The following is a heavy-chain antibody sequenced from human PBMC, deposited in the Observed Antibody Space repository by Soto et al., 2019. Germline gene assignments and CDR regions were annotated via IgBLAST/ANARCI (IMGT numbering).Heavy chain of an antibody. Sequence: SETLSLTCSVSGDSVSSGSYYWTWIRQPPGKVLEWVGYVYYSGGASYNPSLKSRVTISVHTSNNQFPLKLTSMTAADTAVYYCARNRRSNSWLDSWGQGTLVTVSS. J-gene: IGHJ5*01. CDR2: VYYSGGA. CDR3: ARNRRSNSWLDS. CDR1: GDSVSSGSYY. V-gene: IGHV4-61*01. D-gene: IGHD6-13*01.